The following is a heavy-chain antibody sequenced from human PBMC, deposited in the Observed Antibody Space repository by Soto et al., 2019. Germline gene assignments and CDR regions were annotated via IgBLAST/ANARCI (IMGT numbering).Heavy chain of an antibody. V-gene: IGHV1-69*13. CDR1: GGTFSSYA. D-gene: IGHD2-15*01. J-gene: IGHJ4*02. CDR3: ALVVVAGNFDY. CDR2: IIPIFGTA. Sequence: GASVKVSCKASGGTFSSYAISWVRQAPGQGLEWMGGIIPIFGTANYAQKFQGRVTITADESTSTAYMELSSLRSEDTAVYYCALVVVAGNFDYWGQGTLVTVSS.